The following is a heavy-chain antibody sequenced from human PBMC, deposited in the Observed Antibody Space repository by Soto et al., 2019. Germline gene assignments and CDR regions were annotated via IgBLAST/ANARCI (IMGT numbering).Heavy chain of an antibody. J-gene: IGHJ4*02. D-gene: IGHD3-3*01. CDR3: AREGGKFSRVYYFDY. V-gene: IGHV1-46*01. CDR2: INPSGGST. CDR1: GYTFTSYY. Sequence: ASVKVSCKASGYTFTSYYMHWVRQAPGQGLEWMGIINPSGGSTSYAQKFQGRVTMTRDTSTSTVYMELSSLRSEDTAVYYCAREGGKFSRVYYFDYWGQGTLVTVSS.